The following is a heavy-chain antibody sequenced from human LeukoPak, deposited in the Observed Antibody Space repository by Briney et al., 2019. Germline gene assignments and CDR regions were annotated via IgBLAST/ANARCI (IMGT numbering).Heavy chain of an antibody. CDR3: TVQRGGDGYNTFDY. CDR2: LSGSGDDT. J-gene: IGHJ4*02. Sequence: PGGSLRLSCAASGITVSSNYMSWVRQAPGKGPEWVSALSGSGDDTYYADSVKGRFTISRDNSKNTLYLQMNSLRAEDTAVYYCTVQRGGDGYNTFDYWGQGTLVTVSS. CDR1: GITVSSNY. D-gene: IGHD5-24*01. V-gene: IGHV3-23*01.